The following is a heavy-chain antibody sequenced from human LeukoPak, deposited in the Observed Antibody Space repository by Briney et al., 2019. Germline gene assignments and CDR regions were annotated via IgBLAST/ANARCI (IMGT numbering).Heavy chain of an antibody. CDR3: ARTKYIEKATMFDY. J-gene: IGHJ4*02. D-gene: IGHD5-12*01. CDR1: GYTFTGYY. CDR2: SNPLSGGT. Sequence: ASVKVSCKASGYTFTGYYIFWMRQAPGQGLEWMGWSNPLSGGTNSAQKFQGRVTMTRDRSIGTAYMELSSLRSDDTAVYYCARTKYIEKATMFDYWGQGTLATVSS. V-gene: IGHV1-2*02.